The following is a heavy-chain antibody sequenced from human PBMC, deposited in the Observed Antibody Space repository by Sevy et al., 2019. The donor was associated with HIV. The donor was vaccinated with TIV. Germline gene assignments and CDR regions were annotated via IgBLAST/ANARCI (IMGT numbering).Heavy chain of an antibody. D-gene: IGHD6-19*01. V-gene: IGHV3-72*01. CDR3: TRALIVVAGFFRYYHGMDV. Sequence: GSLRLSCAASGFTFSDHYMDWVRQAPVKGLEWIGRSRNKANSYTTEYAASVKGRFTISRDESKNSLYLQMNSLKSEDTAIYYCTRALIVVAGFFRYYHGMDVWGQGTTVTVSS. J-gene: IGHJ6*02. CDR2: SRNKANSYTT. CDR1: GFTFSDHY.